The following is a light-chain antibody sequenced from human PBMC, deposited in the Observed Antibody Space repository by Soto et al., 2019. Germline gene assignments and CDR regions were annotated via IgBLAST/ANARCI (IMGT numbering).Light chain of an antibody. CDR3: CSYAGSFVV. J-gene: IGLJ2*01. CDR1: SSDVGGYNY. CDR2: EVS. V-gene: IGLV2-11*01. Sequence: QSVLTQPRSVSGSPGQSVTISCTGTSSDVGGYNYVSWYQQHPGKAPKLMIYEVSKRPSGVPDRFSGSKSGNTASLTISGLQAEDEADYYCCSYAGSFVVFGGGTKVTVL.